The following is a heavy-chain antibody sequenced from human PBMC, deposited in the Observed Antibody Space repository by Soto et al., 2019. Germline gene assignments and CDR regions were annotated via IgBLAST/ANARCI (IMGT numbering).Heavy chain of an antibody. V-gene: IGHV3-30-3*01. Sequence: SLRLSCAASGFTFSTYAIHWVRQAPGKGLEWVAVISYDGSNKFYADSVKGRFTMSRDNSKNTLYLQMNSLKVEDTAVYYCARARAPYYYGMDVWGQGTAVTVSS. CDR1: GFTFSTYA. CDR3: ARARAPYYYGMDV. CDR2: ISYDGSNK. J-gene: IGHJ6*02.